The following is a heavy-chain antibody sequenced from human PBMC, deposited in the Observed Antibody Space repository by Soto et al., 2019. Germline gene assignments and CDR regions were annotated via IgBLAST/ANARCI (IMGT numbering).Heavy chain of an antibody. V-gene: IGHV4-30-2*01. CDR2: IYPSGST. Sequence: QLQLQESGSGLVKPSQTLSLTCAVSGGSISSGGYSWSWIRQPPGKGLEWIGYIYPSGSTYYNPSLKSRGTTSVDRSKNQFALKVSSVIAADTAVDYCASGRTTALDYWGQGTLVTVSS. CDR3: ASGRTTALDY. D-gene: IGHD4-17*01. CDR1: GGSISSGGYS. J-gene: IGHJ4*02.